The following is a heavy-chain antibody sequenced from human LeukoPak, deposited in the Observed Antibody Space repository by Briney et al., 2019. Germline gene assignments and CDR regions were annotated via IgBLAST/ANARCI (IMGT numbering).Heavy chain of an antibody. D-gene: IGHD1-26*01. CDR3: ARDWGSYGYYYYMDV. CDR1: GFTFSSYG. J-gene: IGHJ6*03. Sequence: GGSLRLSCAASGFTFSSYGMHWVRQAPGKGLEWVAVISYDGSNKYYADSVKGRFTISRDNSKNTLYLQMNSLRAEDTAVYYCARDWGSYGYYYYMDVWGKGTTVTVSS. V-gene: IGHV3-30*19. CDR2: ISYDGSNK.